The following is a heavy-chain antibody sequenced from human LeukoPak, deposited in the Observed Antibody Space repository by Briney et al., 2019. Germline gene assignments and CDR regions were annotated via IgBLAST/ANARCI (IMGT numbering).Heavy chain of an antibody. D-gene: IGHD3-10*01. CDR2: INHSGST. Sequence: PSETLSLTCAVYGGSFSGYYWSWIRQPPGKGLEWIGEINHSGSTNYNPSLKSRVTISVDTSKNQFSLKLGSVTAADTAVYYCARGRGPLYYFDYWGQGTLVTVSS. V-gene: IGHV4-34*01. CDR3: ARGRGPLYYFDY. J-gene: IGHJ4*02. CDR1: GGSFSGYY.